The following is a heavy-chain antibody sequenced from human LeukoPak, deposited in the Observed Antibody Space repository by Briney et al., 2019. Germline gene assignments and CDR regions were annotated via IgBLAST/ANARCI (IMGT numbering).Heavy chain of an antibody. J-gene: IGHJ4*02. D-gene: IGHD3-22*01. CDR3: AKAHYDSSGYYSYFDY. CDR1: GGSISSSSYY. V-gene: IGHV4-39*07. Sequence: SETLSLTCTVSGGSISSSSYYWGWIRQPPGKGLEWIGSIYYSRSTYYNPSLKSRVTISVDTSKNQFSLKLSSVTAADTAVYYCAKAHYDSSGYYSYFDYWGQGTLVTVSS. CDR2: IYYSRST.